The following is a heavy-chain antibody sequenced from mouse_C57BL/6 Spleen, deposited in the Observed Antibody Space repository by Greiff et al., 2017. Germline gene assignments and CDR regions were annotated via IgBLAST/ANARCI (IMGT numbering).Heavy chain of an antibody. CDR1: GYAFSSSW. CDR3: ARTDSGGGGFAY. D-gene: IGHD3-1*01. CDR2: IYPGDGDT. Sequence: QVQLKEPGPELVKPGASVKISCKASGYAFSSSWMNWVKQRPGKGLEWIGRIYPGDGDTNYNGKFKGKATLTADKSSSTAYMQRSSLTAEDSAVYFCARTDSGGGGFAYWGQGNLVTVSA. V-gene: IGHV1-82*01. J-gene: IGHJ3*01.